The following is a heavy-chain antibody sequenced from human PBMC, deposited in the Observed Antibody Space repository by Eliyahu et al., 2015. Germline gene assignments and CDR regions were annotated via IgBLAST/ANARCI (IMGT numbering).Heavy chain of an antibody. CDR1: GXSISSYY. CDR3: ARELSGYSYGYDY. D-gene: IGHD5-18*01. Sequence: QVQLQESGPGLVKPSETLSLTCTVSGXSISSYYWSWIRQXPGKGLEWIGYIYYSGSTNYNPSLKSRVTISVDTYKNQFSLKVSSVTAADTAVYYCARELSGYSYGYDYWGQGTLVTVSS. V-gene: IGHV4-59*01. J-gene: IGHJ4*02. CDR2: IYYSGST.